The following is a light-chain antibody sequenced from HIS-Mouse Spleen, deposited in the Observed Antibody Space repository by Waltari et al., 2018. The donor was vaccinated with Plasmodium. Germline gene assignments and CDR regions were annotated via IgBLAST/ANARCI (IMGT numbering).Light chain of an antibody. CDR1: QDISNY. CDR3: QQYDNLPLT. Sequence: DIQMTHSPYSLPASVGDRVTITCQANQDISNYLNWYQQKPGKAPKLLIYDASNLETGVPSRFSGSGSGTDFTFTISSLQPEDIATYYCQQYDNLPLTFGGGTKVEIK. J-gene: IGKJ4*01. V-gene: IGKV1-33*01. CDR2: DAS.